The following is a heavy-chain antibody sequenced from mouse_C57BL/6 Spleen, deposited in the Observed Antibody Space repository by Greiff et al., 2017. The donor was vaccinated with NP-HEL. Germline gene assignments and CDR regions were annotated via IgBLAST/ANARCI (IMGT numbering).Heavy chain of an antibody. V-gene: IGHV5-12*01. D-gene: IGHD1-1*01. CDR3: ARLTTVVDYAMDY. Sequence: EVKVVESGGGLVQPGGSLKLSCAASGFTFSDYYMYWVRQTPEKRLEWVAYISNGGGSTYYPDTVKGRFTISRDNAKNTLYLQMSRLKSEDTSTYYCARLTTVVDYAMDYWGQGTSVTVSS. CDR1: GFTFSDYY. CDR2: ISNGGGST. J-gene: IGHJ4*01.